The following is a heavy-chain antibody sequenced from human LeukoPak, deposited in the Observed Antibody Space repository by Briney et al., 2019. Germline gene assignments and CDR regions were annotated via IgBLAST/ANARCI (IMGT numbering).Heavy chain of an antibody. D-gene: IGHD6-19*01. CDR3: ASFYSSGWYGGGYFDY. J-gene: IGHJ4*02. CDR1: GGSFSGYY. Sequence: SETLSPTCAVYGGSFSGYYWSWIRQPPGKGLEWIGEINHSGDSTYNPSLKSRVTISVDTSKNQFSLKLSSVTAADTAVYYCASFYSSGWYGGGYFDYWGQGTLVTVSS. CDR2: INHSGDS. V-gene: IGHV4-34*01.